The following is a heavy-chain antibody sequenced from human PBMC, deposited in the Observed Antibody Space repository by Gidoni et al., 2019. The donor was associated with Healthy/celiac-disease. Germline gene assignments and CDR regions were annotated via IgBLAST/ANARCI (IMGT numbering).Heavy chain of an antibody. CDR1: GFTFSRYR. CDR3: AREHHMGNWFDP. V-gene: IGHV3-48*02. Sequence: EVQLVASGGGLVQPAGSLRLSFASSGFTFSRYRMNWVRKAPGKGLEWVSYISSSSSTIYYADSVKGRFTISRDNAKNSLYLQMNSLRDEDTAVYYWAREHHMGNWFDPWGQGTLVTVSS. J-gene: IGHJ5*02. CDR2: ISSSSSTI.